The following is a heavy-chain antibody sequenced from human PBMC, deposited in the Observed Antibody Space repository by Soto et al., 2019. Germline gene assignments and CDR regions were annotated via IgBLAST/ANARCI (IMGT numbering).Heavy chain of an antibody. Sequence: PSETLSLTCAVYGGSFSGYYWSWIRQPPGKGLEWIGEINHSGSTNYNPSLKSRVTISVDTSKNQFSLKLSSVTAADTAVYYCARDRGYGSGGSCYFVYRGQGTLVTVSS. CDR3: ARDRGYGSGGSCYFVY. D-gene: IGHD2-15*01. J-gene: IGHJ4*02. V-gene: IGHV4-34*01. CDR1: GGSFSGYY. CDR2: INHSGST.